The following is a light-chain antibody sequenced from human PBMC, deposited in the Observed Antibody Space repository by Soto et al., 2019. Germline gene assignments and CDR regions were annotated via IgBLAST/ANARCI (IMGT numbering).Light chain of an antibody. J-gene: IGKJ4*01. Sequence: DIQMTQSPSSLSASVGDRATIXXQASQHIGHYLNWYQQKPGKAPKVXIYDASNLQAGVPSRFSGSGSGTEFTFTIRILQPEDFATYFCQQYDSLPLTFGGGTKVDIK. V-gene: IGKV1-33*01. CDR1: QHIGHY. CDR3: QQYDSLPLT. CDR2: DAS.